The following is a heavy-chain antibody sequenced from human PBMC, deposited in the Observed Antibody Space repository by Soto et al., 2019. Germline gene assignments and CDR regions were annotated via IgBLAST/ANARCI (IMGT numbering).Heavy chain of an antibody. CDR1: GYTFTGYY. Sequence: QVQLVQSGAEVKKPGASVKVSCKASGYTFTGYYMHWVRQAPGQGLEWMGWINPTSGGTNYAQKFQGRVTMTRDTSISTAYMELSRLRSDDTAVYYCARVLRGGVGDYWGQGTLVTVSS. V-gene: IGHV1-2*02. J-gene: IGHJ4*02. CDR3: ARVLRGGVGDY. CDR2: INPTSGGT. D-gene: IGHD2-8*01.